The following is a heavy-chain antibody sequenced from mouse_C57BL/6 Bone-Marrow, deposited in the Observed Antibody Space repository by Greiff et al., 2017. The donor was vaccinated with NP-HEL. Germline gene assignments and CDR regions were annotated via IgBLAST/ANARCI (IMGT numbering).Heavy chain of an antibody. D-gene: IGHD1-1*01. J-gene: IGHJ3*01. CDR1: GYSITSGYY. V-gene: IGHV3-6*01. CDR2: ISYDGSN. CDR3: AREPLYYYGSSTWFAY. Sequence: EVQRVESGPGLVKPSQSLSLTCSVTGYSITSGYYWNWIRQFPGNKLEWMGYISYDGSNNSNPSLKNRISITRDTSKNQFFLKLNSVTTEDTATYYCAREPLYYYGSSTWFAYWGQGTLVTVSA.